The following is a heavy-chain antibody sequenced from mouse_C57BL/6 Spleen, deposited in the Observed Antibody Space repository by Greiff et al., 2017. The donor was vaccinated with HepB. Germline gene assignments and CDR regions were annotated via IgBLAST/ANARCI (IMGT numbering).Heavy chain of an antibody. CDR2: IYPGSGNT. J-gene: IGHJ2*01. D-gene: IGHD1-1*01. V-gene: IGHV1-66*01. Sequence: VQRVESGPELVKPGASVKISCKASGYSFTSYYIHWVKQRPGQGLEWIGWIYPGSGNTKYNEKFKGKATLTADTSSSTAYMQLSSLTSEDSAVYYCARWGTTVSYWGQGTTLTVSS. CDR1: GYSFTSYY. CDR3: ARWGTTVSY.